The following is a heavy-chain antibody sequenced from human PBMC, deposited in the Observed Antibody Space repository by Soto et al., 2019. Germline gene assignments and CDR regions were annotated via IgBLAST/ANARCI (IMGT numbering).Heavy chain of an antibody. V-gene: IGHV3-30*18. J-gene: IGHJ3*02. CDR3: AKEPRRRSRLAAAWVNEVPDAFDI. Sequence: GGSLRLSCAASGFTFSSYGMHWVRQAPGKGLEWVAVISYDGSNKYYADSVKGRFTISRDNSKNTLYLQMNSLRAEDTAVYYCAKEPRRRSRLAAAWVNEVPDAFDIWGQGTMVAV. D-gene: IGHD6-13*01. CDR1: GFTFSSYG. CDR2: ISYDGSNK.